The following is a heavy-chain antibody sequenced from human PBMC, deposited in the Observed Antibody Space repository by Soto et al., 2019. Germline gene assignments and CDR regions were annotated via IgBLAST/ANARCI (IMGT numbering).Heavy chain of an antibody. Sequence: QITLRESGPSLVKPTETLTLTCTFSGFSLTTTGLGVGWVRQPPGKALEWLAVVFWDDGERYRPSLKTRVTMTKDTSKNHVVLTMTTRDPVDTATYYCTQMYGSGSWVWYLHSWVQGILVTVSS. CDR2: VFWDDGE. CDR1: GFSLTTTGLG. D-gene: IGHD1-26*01. CDR3: TQMYGSGSWVWYLHS. J-gene: IGHJ4*02. V-gene: IGHV2-5*02.